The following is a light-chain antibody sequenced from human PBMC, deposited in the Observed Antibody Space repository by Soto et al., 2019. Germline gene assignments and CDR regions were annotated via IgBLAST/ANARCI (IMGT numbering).Light chain of an antibody. CDR2: SNS. J-gene: IGLJ2*01. CDR1: SSNIGAGYD. Sequence: QAVVTQPPSVSGAPGQRVTISCTGSSSNIGAGYDVHWYQQLPRTAPKLLIYSNSNRPSGVPDRFSGSKSGTSASLAITGLQAEDEVEYCCPSCGRPRSGARVFGGGTTLTVL. V-gene: IGLV1-40*01. CDR3: PSCGRPRSGARV.